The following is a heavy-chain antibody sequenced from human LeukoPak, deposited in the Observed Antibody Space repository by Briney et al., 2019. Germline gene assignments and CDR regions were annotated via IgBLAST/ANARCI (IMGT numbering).Heavy chain of an antibody. CDR1: GFTFSSYW. D-gene: IGHD3-16*02. CDR3: ARDPYDYVWGSIVSSGYFDY. J-gene: IGHJ4*02. Sequence: GSLRLSCAAFGFTFSSYWMSWVRQAPGKGLEWVANIKQDGSEKYYVDSVKGRFTISRDNAKNSLYLQMNSLRAEDTAVYYCARDPYDYVWGSIVSSGYFDYWGQGTLVTVSS. V-gene: IGHV3-7*01. CDR2: IKQDGSEK.